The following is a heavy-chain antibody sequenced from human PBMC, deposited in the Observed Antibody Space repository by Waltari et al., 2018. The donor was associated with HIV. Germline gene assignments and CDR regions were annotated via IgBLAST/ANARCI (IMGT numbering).Heavy chain of an antibody. V-gene: IGHV4-39*01. Sequence: QLQLQESGPGLVKPSETLSLTCTVSGGSISSSSYYWGWIRQPPGKWLVWIGSLYYSGSTYYNPSLKSRVTISVDTSKNQFSLKLSSVTAADTAVYYCARQGGYDILTGYYTYFDYWGQGTLVTVSS. D-gene: IGHD3-9*01. CDR1: GGSISSSSYY. CDR3: ARQGGYDILTGYYTYFDY. J-gene: IGHJ4*02. CDR2: LYYSGST.